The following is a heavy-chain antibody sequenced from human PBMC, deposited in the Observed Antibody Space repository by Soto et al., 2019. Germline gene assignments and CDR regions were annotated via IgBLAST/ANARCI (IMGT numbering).Heavy chain of an antibody. CDR2: FDPEDGET. CDR3: AMRPREDADDYYYGLDD. CDR1: GYTLTELS. V-gene: IGHV1-24*01. J-gene: IGHJ6*02. D-gene: IGHD3-3*01. Sequence: ASVKVSCKVSGYTLTELSMHWVRQAPGKGLEWMGGFDPEDGETIYAQKFQGRVTMTEDTSTDTAYMELSSLRSEDTAVYYCAMRPREDADDYYYGLDDWGQGTTVTVSS.